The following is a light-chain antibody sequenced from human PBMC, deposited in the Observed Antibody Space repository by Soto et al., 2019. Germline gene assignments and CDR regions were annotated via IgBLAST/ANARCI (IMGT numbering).Light chain of an antibody. Sequence: DIPMTQSPSSLSASVGDRVTISCRASQSIDTYLNWYHQRPGKAPNLLIYRASSLESGVPSRFSGSGSGTEFTLTISSLQPEDFATYYCQQSYSTPITFGQGTRLEIK. CDR2: RAS. V-gene: IGKV1-39*01. CDR3: QQSYSTPIT. CDR1: QSIDTY. J-gene: IGKJ5*01.